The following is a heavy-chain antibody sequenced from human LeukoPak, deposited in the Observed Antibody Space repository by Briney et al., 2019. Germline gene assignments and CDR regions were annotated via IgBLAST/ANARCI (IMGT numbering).Heavy chain of an antibody. J-gene: IGHJ4*02. Sequence: GASVKVSCKASGYSFTNYGIIWVRQTPGQGLQWMGWISAHNGNANYAQKLQGRVTLTTDTSTSTVYMELRSLTSEDTAVYYCARAETTLLLNYWGQGTLVTVSS. CDR2: ISAHNGNA. V-gene: IGHV1-18*01. CDR1: GYSFTNYG. D-gene: IGHD4-11*01. CDR3: ARAETTLLLNY.